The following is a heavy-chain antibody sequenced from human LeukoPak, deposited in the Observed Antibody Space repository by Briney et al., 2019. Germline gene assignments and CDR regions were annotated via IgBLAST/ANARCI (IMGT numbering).Heavy chain of an antibody. J-gene: IGHJ4*02. Sequence: ASVKVSCKASGYIFTAHYIHWVRQAPGQGLEWMGWIRPSSGDTKYSQRFQDRVTMTRDTSITTAYMELSWLTSVDTAVYYCARDGGHVRFGESIAFHYWGQGTLVTVSS. D-gene: IGHD3-10*01. V-gene: IGHV1-2*02. CDR1: GYIFTAHY. CDR3: ARDGGHVRFGESIAFHY. CDR2: IRPSSGDT.